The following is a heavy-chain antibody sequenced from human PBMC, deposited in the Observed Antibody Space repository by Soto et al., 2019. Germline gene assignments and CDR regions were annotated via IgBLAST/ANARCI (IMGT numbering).Heavy chain of an antibody. CDR3: ARGGNSVFDS. J-gene: IGHJ4*02. Sequence: EVQLVESGGGLVQPGGSLRLSCAASGFTFRSHWMHWVRQAPGKGLVWVSRISGDGSSTHYADSVKGRFTISRDNAKNTLYLQVRSLRAEDTAVHYCARGGNSVFDSWGQGTLATVSS. D-gene: IGHD1-26*01. V-gene: IGHV3-74*01. CDR1: GFTFRSHW. CDR2: ISGDGSST.